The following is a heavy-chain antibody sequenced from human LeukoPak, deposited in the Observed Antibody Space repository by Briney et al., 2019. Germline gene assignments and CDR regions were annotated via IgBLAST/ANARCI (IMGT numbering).Heavy chain of an antibody. Sequence: GASVKVSCKXSGGTFSSYTISWVRQAPRQGLEWMGRIIPILGIANYAQKFQGRVTITADKSTSTAYMELSSLRSEDTAVYYCASMVVPAAIMFGHSVYYYYYMDVWGKGTTVTVSS. CDR3: ASMVVPAAIMFGHSVYYYYYMDV. CDR2: IIPILGIA. J-gene: IGHJ6*03. V-gene: IGHV1-69*02. CDR1: GGTFSSYT. D-gene: IGHD2-2*01.